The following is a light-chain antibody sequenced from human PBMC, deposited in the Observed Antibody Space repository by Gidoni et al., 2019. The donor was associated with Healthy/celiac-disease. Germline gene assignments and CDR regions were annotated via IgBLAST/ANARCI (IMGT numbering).Light chain of an antibody. Sequence: QSALTQPASVSGSPGRSTTISGTGTSSDVGGYNYVSWYQHHPGKAPELMVYDVSIRPSGVSNRFSGSKSGNTASLTISGLQAEDEADYYCSSYTSSREVFGTGTKVTVL. CDR1: SSDVGGYNY. CDR3: SSYTSSREV. V-gene: IGLV2-14*03. CDR2: DVS. J-gene: IGLJ1*01.